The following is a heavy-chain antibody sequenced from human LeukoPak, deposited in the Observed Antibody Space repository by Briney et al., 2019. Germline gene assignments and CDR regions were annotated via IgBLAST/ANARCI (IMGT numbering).Heavy chain of an antibody. V-gene: IGHV3-30*03. CDR1: GFIFSSYG. D-gene: IGHD6-19*01. CDR2: FSYNGINK. J-gene: IGHJ4*02. CDR3: ARGLYTNGWYYYDY. Sequence: GGSLRLSCAVSGFIFSSYGMHWVRQAPGKGLEWVAVFSYNGINKDYAGSVKGRFTISRDNSKNTLSLQMDSLRAEDTAMYYCARGLYTNGWYYYDYWGQGTLVTVSS.